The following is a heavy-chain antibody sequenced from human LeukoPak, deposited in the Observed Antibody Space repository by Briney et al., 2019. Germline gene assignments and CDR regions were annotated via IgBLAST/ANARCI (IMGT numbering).Heavy chain of an antibody. CDR2: FDPEAGET. D-gene: IGHD3-3*01. J-gene: IGHJ4*02. CDR1: GYTLTELS. CDR3: ATAQIFGVVTYFVY. V-gene: IGHV1-24*01. Sequence: ASVKLSCKVSGYTLTELSMHWVRQAPGKGLEWLGGFDPEAGETVYAQTFQGRVTMTEDTSTDTAYMELSSLRSEDTTLYYCATAQIFGVVTYFVYWGQGTLVTVSS.